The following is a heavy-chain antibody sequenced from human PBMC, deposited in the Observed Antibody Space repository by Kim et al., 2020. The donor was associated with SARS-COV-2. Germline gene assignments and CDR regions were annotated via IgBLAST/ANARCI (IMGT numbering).Heavy chain of an antibody. J-gene: IGHJ5*02. V-gene: IGHV1-3*01. Sequence: YSQHFQGRHTITSDTSATTAYMELSGLTSKDTAVYFCAREGSGSYNWFDPWGQGTLVTVSS. CDR3: AREGSGSYNWFDP. D-gene: IGHD3-10*01.